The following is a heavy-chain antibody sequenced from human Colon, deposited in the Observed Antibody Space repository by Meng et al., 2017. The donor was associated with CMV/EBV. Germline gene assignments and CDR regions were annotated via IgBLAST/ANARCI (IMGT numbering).Heavy chain of an antibody. CDR1: GDSIYSSY. CDR3: ARTLVTTAGSGWFDP. D-gene: IGHD3-22*01. V-gene: IGHV4-31*03. J-gene: IGHJ5*02. Sequence: SETLSLTCTVSGDSIYSSYWSWIRQHPGKGLEWIGYIFYSGSTYYNPSLQSRVIISVDTSKNQFSLNLSSVTAADTAVYYCARTLVTTAGSGWFDPWGQGTLVTVSS. CDR2: IFYSGST.